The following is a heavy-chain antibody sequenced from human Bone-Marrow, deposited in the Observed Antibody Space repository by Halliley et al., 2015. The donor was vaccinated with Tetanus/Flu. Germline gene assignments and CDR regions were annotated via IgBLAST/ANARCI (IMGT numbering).Heavy chain of an antibody. CDR3: ARSSGYDFYYLGMDV. D-gene: IGHD5-12*01. Sequence: TLSLTCNVSRGSINNYYWSWIRQPPGKGLEWVGQIYHTGRTNYNPSLKSRVIISIDMSRTQFSLKLSSVTAADTAIYYCARSSGYDFYYLGMDVWGQGTTVIVSS. CDR2: IYHTGRT. CDR1: RGSINNYY. J-gene: IGHJ6*02. V-gene: IGHV4-59*12.